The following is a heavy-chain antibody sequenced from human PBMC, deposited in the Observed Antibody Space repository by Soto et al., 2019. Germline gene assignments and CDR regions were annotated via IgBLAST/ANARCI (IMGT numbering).Heavy chain of an antibody. Sequence: ASVKVSCKASGYTFTSYDINWVRQATGQGLEWMGWMNPNSGNTGYAQKFQGRVTMTRNTSISTAYMELGSLRSEDTAVYYCARGRIAVAGRVYYYYYMDVWGKGTTVTVSS. J-gene: IGHJ6*03. CDR1: GYTFTSYD. V-gene: IGHV1-8*01. CDR2: MNPNSGNT. CDR3: ARGRIAVAGRVYYYYYMDV. D-gene: IGHD6-19*01.